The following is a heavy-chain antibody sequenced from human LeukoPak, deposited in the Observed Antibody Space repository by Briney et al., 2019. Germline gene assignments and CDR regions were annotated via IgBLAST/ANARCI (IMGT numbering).Heavy chain of an antibody. D-gene: IGHD3-10*01. CDR3: AKDLLWFGESQKNYGMDV. J-gene: IGHJ6*02. CDR1: GFTFSSYG. V-gene: IGHV3-30*18. CDR2: ISYDGSNK. Sequence: GGSLRLSCAASGFTFSSYGMHWVRQDPGKGLEWVAVISYDGSNKYYADSVKGRFTISRDNSKNTLYLQMNSLRAEDTAVYYCAKDLLWFGESQKNYGMDVWGQGTTVTVSS.